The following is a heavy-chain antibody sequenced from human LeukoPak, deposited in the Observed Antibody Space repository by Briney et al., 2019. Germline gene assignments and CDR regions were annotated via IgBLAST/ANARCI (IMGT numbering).Heavy chain of an antibody. V-gene: IGHV4-4*02. D-gene: IGHD3-3*01. CDR3: ARTGFWSGSAAFDY. CDR1: GGSISSSNW. Sequence: PSETLSLTCAVSGGSISSSNWWSWVRQPPGKGLEWIGYIYHSGSTYYNPSLKSRVTISVDRSKNQFSLKLSSVTAADTAVYYCARTGFWSGSAAFDYWGQGTLVTVSS. CDR2: IYHSGST. J-gene: IGHJ4*02.